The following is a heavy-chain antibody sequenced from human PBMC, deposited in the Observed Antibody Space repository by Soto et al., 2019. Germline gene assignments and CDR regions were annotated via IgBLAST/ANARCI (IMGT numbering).Heavy chain of an antibody. V-gene: IGHV1-18*04. CDR1: GYSFTTYG. CDR3: ARGGSGCLQAIDY. D-gene: IGHD6-25*01. Sequence: ASVKVSCTTSGYSFTTYGISWVRQAPGQGLQWMGWISALNGNTNSAQRLPGRVTMTTDTSTSTAYTELRGMGSDDTAVYYCARGGSGCLQAIDYWGQGTLVTVSS. CDR2: ISALNGNT. J-gene: IGHJ4*02.